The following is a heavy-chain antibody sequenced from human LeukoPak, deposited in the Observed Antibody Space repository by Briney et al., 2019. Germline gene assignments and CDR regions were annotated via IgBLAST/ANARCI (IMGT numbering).Heavy chain of an antibody. Sequence: GGSLRLSCAASGLTFSSYSMNWVRQAPGKGLEWVSSISSSSSYIYYADSVKGRFTISRDNAKNSLYLQMNSLRAEDTAVYYCARASYYYGSGSYSPVDYWGQGTPVTVSS. V-gene: IGHV3-21*01. D-gene: IGHD3-10*01. CDR2: ISSSSSYI. J-gene: IGHJ4*02. CDR1: GLTFSSYS. CDR3: ARASYYYGSGSYSPVDY.